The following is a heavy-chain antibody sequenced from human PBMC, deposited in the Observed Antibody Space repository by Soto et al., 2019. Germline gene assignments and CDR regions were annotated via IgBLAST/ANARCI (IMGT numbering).Heavy chain of an antibody. D-gene: IGHD4-17*01. CDR3: AKDSTVTTSLSSYYYGLDV. V-gene: IGHV3-23*01. J-gene: IGHJ6*02. Sequence: EVQLLESGGGLVQPGGSLRLSCTASGFTFSNYAMSWVRQAPDKGLEWVSAISGRGGSTYYADSVKGRFTISRDNSKNMLFLQMNSLRAEDTALYDCAKDSTVTTSLSSYYYGLDVWGQGTTVTVSS. CDR1: GFTFSNYA. CDR2: ISGRGGST.